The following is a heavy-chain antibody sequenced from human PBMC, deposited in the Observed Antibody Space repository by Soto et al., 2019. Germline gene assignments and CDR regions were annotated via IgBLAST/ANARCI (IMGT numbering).Heavy chain of an antibody. J-gene: IGHJ5*02. CDR1: GDSVSSGAYN. Sequence: QVKLQESGPGLVKPSETLSLTCTVSGDSVSSGAYNWSWVRQPPGKGLEWIGYIYYNAITNYNPSLKSRVTILVDTSKSEISLTLNSVTAADTAVYYCARANIAAAGTIFDPWGQGVLVTVSA. D-gene: IGHD6-13*01. CDR3: ARANIAAAGTIFDP. CDR2: IYYNAIT. V-gene: IGHV4-61*08.